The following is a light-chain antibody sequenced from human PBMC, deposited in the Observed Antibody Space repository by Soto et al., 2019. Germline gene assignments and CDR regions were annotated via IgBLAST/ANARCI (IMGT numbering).Light chain of an antibody. CDR1: SSNIGAAYD. CDR2: GNN. V-gene: IGLV1-40*01. J-gene: IGLJ2*01. CDR3: QSYDSSLNGVV. Sequence: QSVLTQPPSVSGAPGQTVTISCSGSSSNIGAAYDVHWYQHLPGTAPKLLIYGNNNRPSGVPGRFSGSKSGTSASLAITGLQADDEADYYCQSYDSSLNGVVFGGGTKLTVL.